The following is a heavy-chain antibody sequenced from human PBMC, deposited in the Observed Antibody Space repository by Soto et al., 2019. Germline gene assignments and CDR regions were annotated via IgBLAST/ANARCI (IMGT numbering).Heavy chain of an antibody. D-gene: IGHD2-21*02. J-gene: IGHJ5*01. V-gene: IGHV3-74*01. CDR1: GFDFSNHW. CDR3: VRELGDWPLNCFDF. CDR2: ITSDGKSK. Sequence: GGSLRLSCAASGFDFSNHWMHWVRQRPAEGLVWVSRITSDGKSKAYAESVKGRFAISRDNAKNTLYLQMNGLTAEDTAVYYCVRELGDWPLNCFDFWGQGTLVTVSS.